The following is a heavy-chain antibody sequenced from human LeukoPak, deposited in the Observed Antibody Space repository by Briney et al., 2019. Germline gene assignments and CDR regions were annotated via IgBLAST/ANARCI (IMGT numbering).Heavy chain of an antibody. CDR2: IYNSGST. CDR1: GGSISSGGYY. Sequence: PPETLSLTCTVSGGSISSGGYYWSWIRQHPGKGLEWIGYIYNSGSTYYNPSLKSRVTISVDTSKNQFSLKLSSVIAADTAVYYCARESPSRVNWFDPWGQGTLVTVSS. V-gene: IGHV4-31*03. J-gene: IGHJ5*02. CDR3: ARESPSRVNWFDP.